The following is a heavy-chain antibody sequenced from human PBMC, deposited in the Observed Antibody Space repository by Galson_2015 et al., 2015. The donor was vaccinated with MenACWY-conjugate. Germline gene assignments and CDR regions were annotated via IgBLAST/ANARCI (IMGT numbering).Heavy chain of an antibody. Sequence: SLRLSCAASGFTSSSYWMSWVRQAPGKGLEWVANIKQDGNERYYVDSVKGRFTVSRDNAKNSLYLQMNSLRAEDTAVYYCARLLRRQALDYWGQRTLVTVSS. D-gene: IGHD2-21*01. CDR1: GFTSSSYW. CDR2: IKQDGNER. V-gene: IGHV3-7*03. CDR3: ARLLRRQALDY. J-gene: IGHJ4*02.